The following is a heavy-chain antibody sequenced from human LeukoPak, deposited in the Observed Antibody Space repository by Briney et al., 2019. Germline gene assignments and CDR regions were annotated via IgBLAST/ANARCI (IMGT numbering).Heavy chain of an antibody. J-gene: IGHJ4*02. CDR1: GFTFSSYA. CDR2: ISGSGGST. V-gene: IGHV3-23*01. D-gene: IGHD1-14*01. Sequence: GGSLRLSCAASGFTFSSYAMSWVRQAPGKGLEWVSAISGSGGSTYYADSVKGRLTISRDNSKNTLYLQMNSLRAEDTAVYYCATRTRKGFIDYWGQGTLVTVSS. CDR3: ATRTRKGFIDY.